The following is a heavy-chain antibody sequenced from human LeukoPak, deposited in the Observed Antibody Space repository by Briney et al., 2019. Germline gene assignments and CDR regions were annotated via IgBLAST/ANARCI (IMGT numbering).Heavy chain of an antibody. Sequence: GGSLRLSCAASGFTFSNYAMHWVRQAPGKGLEWLTVISFDGSEKYYVDSVKGRFTISRDNSKNMLYLQMNSLKTEDTAVYYCAKNYHDFWSGYYFHYWGQGTLVTVSS. J-gene: IGHJ4*02. D-gene: IGHD3-3*01. CDR3: AKNYHDFWSGYYFHY. V-gene: IGHV3-30*18. CDR1: GFTFSNYA. CDR2: ISFDGSEK.